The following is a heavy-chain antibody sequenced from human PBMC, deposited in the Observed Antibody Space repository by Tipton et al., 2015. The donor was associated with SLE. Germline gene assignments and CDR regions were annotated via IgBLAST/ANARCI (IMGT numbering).Heavy chain of an antibody. D-gene: IGHD4-17*01. J-gene: IGHJ4*02. CDR1: GFTFSSYA. CDR2: ISGSGGST. CDR3: ARDWNGGDYGYYFDY. Sequence: SLRLSCAASGFTFSSYAMSWVRQAPGKGLEWVSAISGSGGSTYYADSVKGRFTISRDNSKNTLYLQMNSLRAEDTAVYYCARDWNGGDYGYYFDYWGQGTLVTVSS. V-gene: IGHV3-23*01.